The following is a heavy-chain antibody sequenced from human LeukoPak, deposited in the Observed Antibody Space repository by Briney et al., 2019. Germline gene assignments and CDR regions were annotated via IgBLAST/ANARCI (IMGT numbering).Heavy chain of an antibody. J-gene: IGHJ5*02. D-gene: IGHD6-13*01. CDR2: IYYSGST. CDR1: GGSISSYY. Sequence: SETLSPTCTVSGGSISSYYWSWIRQPPGKGLEWIGYIYYSGSTNYNPSLKSRVTISVDTSKNQFSLKLSSVTAADTAVYYCARGSLKYSSSWFYNWFDPWGQGTLVTVSS. CDR3: ARGSLKYSSSWFYNWFDP. V-gene: IGHV4-59*01.